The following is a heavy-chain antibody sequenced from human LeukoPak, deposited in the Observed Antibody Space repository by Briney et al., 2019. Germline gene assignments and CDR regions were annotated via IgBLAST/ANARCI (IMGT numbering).Heavy chain of an antibody. D-gene: IGHD3-16*01. J-gene: IGHJ4*02. CDR1: GLSLSSFA. CDR3: ARAIWVSSTDAVR. CDR2: ITGNGET. V-gene: IGHV3-23*01. Sequence: PGGSLRLSCAATGLSLSSFAMSWVRHGPARGLEWVSSITGNGETFYADSVKGRFTLYSDSSTNTVYFQLNNLRVEDTAIYYCARAIWVSSTDAVRWGEGTLVTVSS.